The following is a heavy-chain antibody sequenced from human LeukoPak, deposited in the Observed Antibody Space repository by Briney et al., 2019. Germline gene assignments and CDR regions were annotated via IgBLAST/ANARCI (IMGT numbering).Heavy chain of an antibody. D-gene: IGHD2-2*01. CDR1: GYTFTGYY. CDR3: ARDPTYCSSTSCFYYYYYMDV. Sequence: GASVKVSCKASGYTFTGYYMHWVRQAPGQGLEWMGWINPNSGGTNYAQKFQGWVTMTRDTSISTAYMELSRLRSDDTAVYYCARDPTYCSSTSCFYYYYYMDVWGKGTTVTVSS. CDR2: INPNSGGT. V-gene: IGHV1-2*04. J-gene: IGHJ6*03.